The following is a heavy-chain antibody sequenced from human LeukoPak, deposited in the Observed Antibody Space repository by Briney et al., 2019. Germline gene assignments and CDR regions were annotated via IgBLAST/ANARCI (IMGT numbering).Heavy chain of an antibody. CDR1: GFKFTDHY. CDR2: SRNKASSYTT. D-gene: IGHD1/OR15-1a*01. CDR3: GRIAINENNGMDV. V-gene: IGHV3-72*01. J-gene: IGHJ6*02. Sequence: GGSQRFSCAASGFKFTDHYIEWVRQAPGKGLEWVGRSRNKASSYTTEYAASVEGRFTISRDVSESSLYLQMNSLRTEATAVYYCGRIAINENNGMDVWGQGTTVTVSS.